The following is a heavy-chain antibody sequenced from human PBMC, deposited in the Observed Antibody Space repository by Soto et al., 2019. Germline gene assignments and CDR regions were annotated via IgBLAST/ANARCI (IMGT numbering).Heavy chain of an antibody. V-gene: IGHV3-73*01. CDR3: TMSTDGYSSALDAFDI. CDR1: GFTFSGSA. CDR2: IRSKANSYAT. D-gene: IGHD6-19*01. Sequence: GGSLRLSCAASGFTFSGSAMHWVRQASGKGLEWVGRIRSKANSYATAYAASVKGRFTISRDDSKNTAYLQMNSLKTEDTAVYYCTMSTDGYSSALDAFDIWGQGTMVTVSS. J-gene: IGHJ3*02.